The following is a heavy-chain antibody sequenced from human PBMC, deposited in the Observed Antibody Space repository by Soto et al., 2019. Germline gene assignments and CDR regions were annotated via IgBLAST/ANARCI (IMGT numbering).Heavy chain of an antibody. CDR2: VSESGDNT. J-gene: IGHJ5*02. CDR1: GFTLSSFA. CDR3: AKGGYTYGLDP. Sequence: PGGTLRLSCAASGFTLSSFAMSWVRQAPGKGLEWVSVVSESGDNTFYADSVKGRFTISRENSNNALYLQMDTLRAEDTALYFCAKGGYTYGLDPWGQGTLVTVSS. V-gene: IGHV3-23*01. D-gene: IGHD5-18*01.